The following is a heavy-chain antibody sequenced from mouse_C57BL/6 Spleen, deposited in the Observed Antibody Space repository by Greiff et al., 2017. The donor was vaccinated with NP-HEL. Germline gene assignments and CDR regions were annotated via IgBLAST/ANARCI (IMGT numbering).Heavy chain of an antibody. V-gene: IGHV1-80*01. CDR1: GYAFSSYW. CDR2: IYPGDGDT. CDR3: ARSDDMGFDY. D-gene: IGHD1-1*02. J-gene: IGHJ2*01. Sequence: VKLMESGAELVKPGASVKISCKASGYAFSSYWMNWVKQRPGKGLEWIGQIYPGDGDTNYNGKFKGKATLTADKSSSTAYMQLSSLTSEDSAVYFCARSDDMGFDYWGQGTTLTVSS.